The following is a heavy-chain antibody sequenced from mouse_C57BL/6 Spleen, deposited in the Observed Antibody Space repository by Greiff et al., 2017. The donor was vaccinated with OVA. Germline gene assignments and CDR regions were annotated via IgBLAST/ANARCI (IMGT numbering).Heavy chain of an antibody. CDR3: ARGYYGSSPMDY. Sequence: DVKLVESGGGLVKPGGSLKLSCAASGFTFSSYAMSWVRQTPEKRLEWVATISDGGSYTYYPDNVKGRFTISRDNAKNNLYLQMSHLKSEDTAMYYCARGYYGSSPMDYWGQGTSVTVSS. D-gene: IGHD1-1*01. CDR1: GFTFSSYA. V-gene: IGHV5-4*03. J-gene: IGHJ4*01. CDR2: ISDGGSYT.